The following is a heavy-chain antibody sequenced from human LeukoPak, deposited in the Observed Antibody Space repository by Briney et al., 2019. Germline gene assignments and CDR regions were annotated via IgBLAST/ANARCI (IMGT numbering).Heavy chain of an antibody. Sequence: GASVKVSCKASGGTFSSYTISWVRQAPGQGLEWMGRIIPILGIVNYAQKFQGRVTITADKSTSTAYMELSSLRSEDTAVYYCARSGYCSSTSCYRSYYYYYMDVWGKGTTVTVSS. CDR1: GGTFSSYT. V-gene: IGHV1-69*02. CDR2: IIPILGIV. D-gene: IGHD2-2*01. J-gene: IGHJ6*03. CDR3: ARSGYCSSTSCYRSYYYYYMDV.